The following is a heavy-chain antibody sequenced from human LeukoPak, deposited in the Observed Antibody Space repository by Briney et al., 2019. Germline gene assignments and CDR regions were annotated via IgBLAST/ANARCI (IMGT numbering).Heavy chain of an antibody. J-gene: IGHJ6*04. V-gene: IGHV3-13*01. CDR1: GFTFTNYD. Sequence: GGSLRLSCAAAGFTFTNYDMHWVREATGDGLEWVSVIGNAGDAYYVDSVKGRFTISRENAENSLYLQMNSLRAGDTAVYYCAITRLRGGMDVWGRGTTVTVSS. D-gene: IGHD1-14*01. CDR2: IGNAGDA. CDR3: AITRLRGGMDV.